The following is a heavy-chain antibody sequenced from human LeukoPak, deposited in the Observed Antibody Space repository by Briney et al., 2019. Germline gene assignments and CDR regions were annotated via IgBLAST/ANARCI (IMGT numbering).Heavy chain of an antibody. J-gene: IGHJ6*02. CDR1: AYTFTDYY. CDR3: ARAASMDIVVVPAASGSGLYYYYGMDV. D-gene: IGHD2-2*03. V-gene: IGHV1-69*13. Sequence: ASVKVSCKASAYTFTDYYVHWVRQAPGQGLEWMGGIIPIFGTANYAQKFQGRVTITADESTSTAYMELSSLRSEDTAVYYCARAASMDIVVVPAASGSGLYYYYGMDVWGQGTTVTVSS. CDR2: IIPIFGTA.